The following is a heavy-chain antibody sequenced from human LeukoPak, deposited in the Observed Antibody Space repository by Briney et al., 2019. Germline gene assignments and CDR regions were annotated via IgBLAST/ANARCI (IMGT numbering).Heavy chain of an antibody. Sequence: GGSLRLSCAASGFTFSSYGMHWVRQAPGKGLEWVANINQDGSEKYYVDSVRGRFTISRDNARNSLYLQMHSLRAEDTAVFYCTGHYGMNVWGQGTTVTVSS. J-gene: IGHJ6*02. CDR2: INQDGSEK. CDR3: TGHYGMNV. CDR1: GFTFSSYG. V-gene: IGHV3-7*01.